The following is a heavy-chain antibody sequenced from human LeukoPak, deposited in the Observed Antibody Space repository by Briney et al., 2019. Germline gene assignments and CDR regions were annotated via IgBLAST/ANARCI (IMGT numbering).Heavy chain of an antibody. CDR1: GDSIISSYW. J-gene: IGHJ4*02. CDR3: ARENRGAVADNFDY. D-gene: IGHD6-19*01. V-gene: IGHV4-4*02. CDR2: IYHSGST. Sequence: PSGTLSLTCAVSGDSIISSYWWNWVRQPPGKGLEWIGEIYHSGSTNYNPSLKSRVIISVDKSKNQFSLKVNSVTAADTAVYYCARENRGAVADNFDYWGQGTLVTVSS.